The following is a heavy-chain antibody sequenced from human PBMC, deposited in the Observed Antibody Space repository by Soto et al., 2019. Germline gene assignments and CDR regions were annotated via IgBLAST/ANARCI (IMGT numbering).Heavy chain of an antibody. CDR2: IYYSGST. CDR3: ASPHDYGDAFDI. V-gene: IGHV4-31*03. D-gene: IGHD4-17*01. CDR1: GGSISSGGYY. J-gene: IGHJ3*02. Sequence: QVQLQESGPGLVKPSQTLSLTCTVSGGSISSGGYYWSWIRQHPGKGLEWIGYIYYSGSTYYNPFLEIRVTISVDTSKNQFSLKLSSVTAADTAVYYCASPHDYGDAFDIWGQGTMVTVSS.